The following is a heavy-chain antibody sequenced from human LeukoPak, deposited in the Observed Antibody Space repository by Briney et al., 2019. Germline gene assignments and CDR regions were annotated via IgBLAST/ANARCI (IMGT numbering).Heavy chain of an antibody. CDR3: ARLLGAGDN. CDR1: GFTFSGYS. D-gene: IGHD1-26*01. J-gene: IGHJ4*02. Sequence: GGSLRLSCTASGFTFSGYSMNRIRQAPGKGLEWVSSFGTRSTSVYHVGSVKGRFAISRDNAKNSLYLQMSSLRAEDTAVYYCARLLGAGDNWGQGTLVTVSS. CDR2: FGTRSTSV. V-gene: IGHV3-21*01.